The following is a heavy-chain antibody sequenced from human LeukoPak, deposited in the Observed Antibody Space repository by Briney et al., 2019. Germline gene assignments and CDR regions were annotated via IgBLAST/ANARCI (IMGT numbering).Heavy chain of an antibody. J-gene: IGHJ4*02. V-gene: IGHV4-59*01. CDR3: ASYLAVAGLFDY. Sequence: ETLSLTCTVSGGSISSYYWSWIRQPPGRGLEWIGYIYYSGSTNYNPSLKSRVTISVDTSKNQFSLKLSSVTAADTAVYYCASYLAVAGLFDYWGQGTLVTVSS. CDR1: GGSISSYY. CDR2: IYYSGST. D-gene: IGHD6-19*01.